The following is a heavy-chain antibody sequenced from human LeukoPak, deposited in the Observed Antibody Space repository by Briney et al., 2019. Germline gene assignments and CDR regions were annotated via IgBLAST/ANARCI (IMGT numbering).Heavy chain of an antibody. J-gene: IGHJ4*02. V-gene: IGHV3-66*01. CDR1: GFTVSDNY. CDR2: IYSGGST. Sequence: GGSLRLSCAASGFTVSDNYMSWVRQAPGKGLEWVSVIYSGGSTNYADSVKGRFTISRDNSKNTLYLQMNSLRADDTAVYYCARDPGYSYGLDYWGQGTPVTVSS. CDR3: ARDPGYSYGLDY. D-gene: IGHD5-18*01.